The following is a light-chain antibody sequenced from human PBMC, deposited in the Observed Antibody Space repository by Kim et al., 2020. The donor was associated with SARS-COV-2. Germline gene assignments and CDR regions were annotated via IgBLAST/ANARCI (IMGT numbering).Light chain of an antibody. V-gene: IGLV3-1*01. CDR1: KLGDKY. Sequence: SSELTQPPSVSVSPGQTASITCSGDKLGDKYACWYQQKPGQSPVLVIYQDSKRPSGIPERFSGSNSGNTATLTISGTQAMDEADYYCQAWDSSTWVFGGGTKLTVL. CDR2: QDS. CDR3: QAWDSSTWV. J-gene: IGLJ3*02.